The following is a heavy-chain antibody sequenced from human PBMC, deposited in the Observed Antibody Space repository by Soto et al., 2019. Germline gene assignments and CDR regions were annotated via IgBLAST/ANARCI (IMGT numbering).Heavy chain of an antibody. CDR1: GFTFSSYA. V-gene: IGHV3-30-3*01. CDR3: ARERAVAGLDY. D-gene: IGHD6-19*01. J-gene: IGHJ4*02. CDR2: ISYDGSNK. Sequence: PGGSLRLSCAASGFTFSSYAMHWVRQAPGKGLEWVAVISYDGSNKYYADSVKGRFTISRDNSKNTLYLQMNSLRAEDTAVYYCARERAVAGLDYWGQGTLVTVSS.